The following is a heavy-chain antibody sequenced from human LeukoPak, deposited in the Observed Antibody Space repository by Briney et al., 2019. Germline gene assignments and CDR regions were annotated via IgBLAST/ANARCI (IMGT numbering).Heavy chain of an antibody. CDR2: ISYDGSNK. V-gene: IGHV3-30*04. D-gene: IGHD5-12*01. J-gene: IGHJ6*02. CDR1: GFTFSSYA. CDR3: ARDKASGMDV. Sequence: GGSLRLSCAASGFTFSSYAMHWVRQAPGKGLEWVAVISYDGSNKYYADSVKGRFTISRDNSKNTLYLRMNSLRAEDTAVYYCARDKASGMDVWGQGTTVTVSS.